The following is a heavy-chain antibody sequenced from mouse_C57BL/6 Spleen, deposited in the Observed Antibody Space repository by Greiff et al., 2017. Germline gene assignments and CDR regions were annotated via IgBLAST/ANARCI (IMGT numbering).Heavy chain of an antibody. CDR3: ARGLRTNYFDY. CDR2: IYPGDGDT. Sequence: QVQLQQSGPELVKPGASVKISCKASGYAFSSSWMNWVKQRPGKGLEWIGRIYPGDGDTNYNGKFKGKATLTADKSSSTAYMQLSSLTSEDSAVYFCARGLRTNYFDYWGQGTTLTVSS. V-gene: IGHV1-82*01. J-gene: IGHJ2*01. CDR1: GYAFSSSW. D-gene: IGHD1-1*01.